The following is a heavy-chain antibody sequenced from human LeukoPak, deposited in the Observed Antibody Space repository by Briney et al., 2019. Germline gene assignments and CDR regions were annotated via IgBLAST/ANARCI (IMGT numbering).Heavy chain of an antibody. CDR1: GGTFSSSA. CDR3: AKDPDYDILTGTTFDY. Sequence: CCKASGGTFSSSAMSWVRQAPGKGLVWVTTISGSGGSTYYADSVKGRFTISRDNSKNTLYLQMNSLRAEDTAVYYCAKDPDYDILTGTTFDYWGQGTLVTVSS. CDR2: ISGSGGST. J-gene: IGHJ4*02. V-gene: IGHV3-23*01. D-gene: IGHD3-9*01.